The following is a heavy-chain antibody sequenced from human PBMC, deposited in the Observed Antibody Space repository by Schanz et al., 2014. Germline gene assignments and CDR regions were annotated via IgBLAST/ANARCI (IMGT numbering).Heavy chain of an antibody. J-gene: IGHJ4*02. CDR2: IKQDGIEK. V-gene: IGHV3-7*01. CDR3: ARDKGGYYPFDY. CDR1: FFTLGPFF. Sequence: EVKGGGSGGGLVQPGGSLRLSFSSSFFTLGPFFIILVLQAPGKGLEWVANIKQDGIEKYYVDSVKGRFTISRDNAKNSLYLQMNSLTADDTAVYYCARDKGGYYPFDYWGRGTLVTVSS. D-gene: IGHD3-3*01.